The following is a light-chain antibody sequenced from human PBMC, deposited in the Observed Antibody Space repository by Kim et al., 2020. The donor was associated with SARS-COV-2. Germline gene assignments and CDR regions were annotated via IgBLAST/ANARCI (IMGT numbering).Light chain of an antibody. CDR1: SSDVGGYNS. Sequence: GQSITIYCIGTSSDVGGYNSVSWYQHHPGKAPKLMIYEVSKWPSGVSNRFSGSKSGNTASLTISGLQAEDEADYYCSSYTSSSTLVFGGGTQLTVL. CDR3: SSYTSSSTLV. CDR2: EVS. V-gene: IGLV2-14*01. J-gene: IGLJ3*02.